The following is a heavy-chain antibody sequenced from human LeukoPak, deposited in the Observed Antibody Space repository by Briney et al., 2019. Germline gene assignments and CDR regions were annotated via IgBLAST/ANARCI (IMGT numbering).Heavy chain of an antibody. Sequence: SQTLSLTCTVSGGSISSYYWSWIRQPPGKGLEWIGYIYYSGSTNYNPSLKSRVTISVDTSKNQFSLKLSSVTAADTAVYYCARGLSGSYFDYWGQGTLGTVSS. CDR2: IYYSGST. D-gene: IGHD1-26*01. CDR3: ARGLSGSYFDY. V-gene: IGHV4-59*01. CDR1: GGSISSYY. J-gene: IGHJ4*03.